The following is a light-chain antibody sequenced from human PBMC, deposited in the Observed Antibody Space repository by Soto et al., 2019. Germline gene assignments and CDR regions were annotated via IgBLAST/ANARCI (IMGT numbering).Light chain of an antibody. Sequence: EIVMTQSPATLSVSPGERATLSCRASQSVSSNLAWYQQKPGQAPRLLIYGASTRATGVPARFSGSGSGTEFTLTISSLQSEDFAVYYCQQYYNWPTFGQVTRLEIK. CDR3: QQYYNWPT. CDR2: GAS. J-gene: IGKJ5*01. CDR1: QSVSSN. V-gene: IGKV3D-15*01.